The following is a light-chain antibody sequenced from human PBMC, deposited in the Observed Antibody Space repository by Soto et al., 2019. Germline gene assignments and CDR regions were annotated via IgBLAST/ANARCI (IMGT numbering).Light chain of an antibody. CDR1: SSDIGDYNY. CDR2: DVS. CDR3: SSYTGGSTVV. J-gene: IGLJ2*01. Sequence: QSVLTQPASVSGSPGQLIAISCTGSSSDIGDYNYVSWYQQHPGKAPKLMIFDVSNRPSGVSNRFSGSMSGNTASLTISGLQPQDEADYYCSSYTGGSTVVFGGGTKLTVL. V-gene: IGLV2-14*01.